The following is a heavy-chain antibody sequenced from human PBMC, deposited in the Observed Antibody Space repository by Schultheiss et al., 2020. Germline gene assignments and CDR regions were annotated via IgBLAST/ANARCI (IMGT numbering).Heavy chain of an antibody. CDR3: AKDSSRIAVAGTGDY. CDR2: ISWNSGSI. Sequence: SLKISCAASGFTFDDYAMHWVRQAPGKGLEWVSGISWNSGSIGYADSVKGRFTISRDNAKNSLYLQMNSLRAEDTALYYCAKDSSRIAVAGTGDYWGQGTLVTVSS. J-gene: IGHJ4*02. CDR1: GFTFDDYA. V-gene: IGHV3-9*01. D-gene: IGHD6-19*01.